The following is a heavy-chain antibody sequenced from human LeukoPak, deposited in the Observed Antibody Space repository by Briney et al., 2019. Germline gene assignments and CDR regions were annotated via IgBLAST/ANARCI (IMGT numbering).Heavy chain of an antibody. J-gene: IGHJ4*01. CDR1: GFSVSSNY. CDR3: AKYDSSVYYYVQLDY. Sequence: GGSLRLSCAASGFSVSSNYLTWVRQAPGKGLEWVSVISGSVTSTYYADSVKGRFTISRDNSKNTLNLQMNSLRAEDTAVYYCAKYDSSVYYYVQLDYWGQGTLVTVSS. CDR2: ISGSVTST. D-gene: IGHD3-22*01. V-gene: IGHV3-23*01.